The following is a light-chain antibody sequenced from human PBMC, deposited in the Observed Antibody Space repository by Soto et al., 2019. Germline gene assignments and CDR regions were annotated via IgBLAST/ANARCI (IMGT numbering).Light chain of an antibody. Sequence: QSALTQPPSASGSPGQSVTISCTGTSSDVGGYNYVSWYQQHPGKAPKLMISEVSNRPSGVPDRFSGSNSGNTASLTVSGVQAEDEADYYCCLFYSNTNLVFGGGTKVTVL. J-gene: IGLJ2*01. CDR3: CLFYSNTNLV. CDR1: SSDVGGYNY. CDR2: EVS. V-gene: IGLV2-8*01.